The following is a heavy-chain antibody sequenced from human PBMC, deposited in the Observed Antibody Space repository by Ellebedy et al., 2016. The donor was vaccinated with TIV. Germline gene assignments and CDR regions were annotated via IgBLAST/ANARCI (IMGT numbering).Heavy chain of an antibody. Sequence: MPSETLSLTCTVSGDSISRYCWSWIRPPPGKGLEWIGYTHNSGSTKYNPSLNSRVTVSVDTSRNQFSLKLSAVTAADTAMYYRARVRPSGTGDHFYYGIDIWGQGTTVAVSS. CDR3: ARVRPSGTGDHFYYGIDI. D-gene: IGHD3-10*01. V-gene: IGHV4-59*01. J-gene: IGHJ6*02. CDR2: THNSGST. CDR1: GDSISRYC.